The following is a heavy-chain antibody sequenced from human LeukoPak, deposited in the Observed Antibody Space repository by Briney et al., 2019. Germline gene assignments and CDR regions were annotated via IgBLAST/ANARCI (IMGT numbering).Heavy chain of an antibody. V-gene: IGHV3-23*01. J-gene: IGHJ6*04. CDR1: GFTFSSYG. Sequence: PGGSLRLSCAASGFTFSSYGMGWVRQAPGKGLEWVSTISITDGDTYYADSVKGRFTISRDNSKNTLYLQMNSLRAEDTAVYYCAELGITMIGGVWGKGTTVTISS. D-gene: IGHD3-10*02. CDR3: AELGITMIGGV. CDR2: ISITDGDT.